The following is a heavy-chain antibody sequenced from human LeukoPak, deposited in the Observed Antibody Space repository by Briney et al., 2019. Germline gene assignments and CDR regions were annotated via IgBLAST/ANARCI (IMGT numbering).Heavy chain of an antibody. Sequence: GGSLRLSCAASGFTFSSYSMNWIRQAPEKGLEWVSSISSSSSYIYYADSVKGRFTISRDNAKNSLYLQMNSLRAEDTAVYYCATGSSSRPYYFDYWGQGTLVTVSS. D-gene: IGHD6-6*01. J-gene: IGHJ4*02. CDR1: GFTFSSYS. V-gene: IGHV3-21*04. CDR2: ISSSSSYI. CDR3: ATGSSSRPYYFDY.